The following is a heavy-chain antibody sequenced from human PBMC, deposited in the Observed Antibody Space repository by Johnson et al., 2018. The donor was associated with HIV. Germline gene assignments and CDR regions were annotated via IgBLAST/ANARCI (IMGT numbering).Heavy chain of an antibody. CDR3: TKDAHMVTPQRAFDI. V-gene: IGHV3-9*01. J-gene: IGHJ3*02. Sequence: VQLVESGGGLVQPGSSLRLSCAASGFRFDDYAMHWVRQAPGKGLEWVSGISWNSANIGSAGSVKGRFTISRANTKNSLYLQRNSLRPEDTALYCCTKDAHMVTPQRAFDIWGQGTMVTVSS. CDR2: ISWNSANI. CDR1: GFRFDDYA. D-gene: IGHD5-18*01.